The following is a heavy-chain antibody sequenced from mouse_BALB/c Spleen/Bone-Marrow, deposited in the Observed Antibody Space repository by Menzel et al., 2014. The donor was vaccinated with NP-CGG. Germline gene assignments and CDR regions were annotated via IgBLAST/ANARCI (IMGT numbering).Heavy chain of an antibody. D-gene: IGHD2-1*01. CDR2: IYPGDDDT. V-gene: IGHV1-80*01. J-gene: IGHJ3*01. CDR3: AREDYGNSWFAY. Sequence: QVQLQQSVAGLVRPGSSVKISCKASGYAISGYWTNWVKQRPGQGLEWIGQIYPGDDDTIYDGKFKGKATLTADKSSNTAYMQLSSLTSEDSAVYLCAREDYGNSWFAYWGQGTLVAVSA. CDR1: GYAISGYW.